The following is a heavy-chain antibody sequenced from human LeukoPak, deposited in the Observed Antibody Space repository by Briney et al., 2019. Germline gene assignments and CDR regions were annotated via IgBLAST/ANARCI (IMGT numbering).Heavy chain of an antibody. CDR2: INHSGST. CDR1: GGSFSGYY. CDR3: ARGSTYCGGDCYSPHAEYFQH. Sequence: PSETLSLTCAVYGGSFSGYYWSWIRQPPGKGLEWIGEINHSGSTNYNPSLKSQVTISVDTSKNQFSLKLSPVTAADTAVYYCARGSTYCGGDCYSPHAEYFQHWGQGTLVTVSS. D-gene: IGHD2-21*02. V-gene: IGHV4-34*01. J-gene: IGHJ1*01.